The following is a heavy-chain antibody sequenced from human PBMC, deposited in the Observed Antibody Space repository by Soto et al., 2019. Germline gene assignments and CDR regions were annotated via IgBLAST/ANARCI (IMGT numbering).Heavy chain of an antibody. Sequence: EVQLVESGGGLVQTGGSLRLSCAASGFTFSSYWMSWVRQAPGKGLEWGANIKQDGNENFNVDSVKGRFTISRDNAKNSLFLQMNSLAAEDTAVYYCARVKSLAGEYCGQGTLVAVSS. J-gene: IGHJ4*02. CDR2: IKQDGNEN. CDR3: ARVKSLAGEY. CDR1: GFTFSSYW. D-gene: IGHD2-15*01. V-gene: IGHV3-7*05.